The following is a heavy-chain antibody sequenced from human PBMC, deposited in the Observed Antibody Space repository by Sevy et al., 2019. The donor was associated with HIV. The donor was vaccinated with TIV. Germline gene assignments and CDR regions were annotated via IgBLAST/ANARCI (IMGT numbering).Heavy chain of an antibody. CDR2: ISAYNGNT. V-gene: IGHV1-18*01. CDR3: ARDLSNTSSYYYYYGMDV. J-gene: IGHJ6*02. Sequence: ASVMVSCKASGYTFTSYGISWVRQAPGQGLEWMGWISAYNGNTNYAQKLQGRVTMTTDTSTSTAYMELRSLRSDDTAVYYCARDLSNTSSYYYYYGMDVWGQGTTVTVSS. D-gene: IGHD2-2*02. CDR1: GYTFTSYG.